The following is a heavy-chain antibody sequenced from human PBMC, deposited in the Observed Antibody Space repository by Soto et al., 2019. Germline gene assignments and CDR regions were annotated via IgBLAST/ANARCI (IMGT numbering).Heavy chain of an antibody. CDR3: TAHDYPRDYFDY. J-gene: IGHJ4*02. CDR1: GFTFGDYA. CDR2: IRSKAYGGTT. V-gene: IGHV3-49*03. Sequence: GGSLRLSCTASGFTFGDYAMSWFRQAPGKVLEWVGFIRSKAYGGTTEYAASVKGRFTISRDDSKSIAYLQMNSLKTEDTAVYYCTAHDYPRDYFDYWGQGTLVTVSS. D-gene: IGHD4-17*01.